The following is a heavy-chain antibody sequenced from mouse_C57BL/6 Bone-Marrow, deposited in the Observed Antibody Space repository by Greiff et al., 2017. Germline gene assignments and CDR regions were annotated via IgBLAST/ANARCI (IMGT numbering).Heavy chain of an antibody. D-gene: IGHD2-3*01. Sequence: QVQLQQPGAELVKPGASVKMSCKASGYTFTSYWMHWVKQRPGRGLEWIGRIAPNSGGTKYNEKCKSKATLTVDKPSSPAYMQLSSLTSEDSAVYYCARRDGYYVWYFDVWGTGPTVTVSS. CDR1: GYTFTSYW. CDR3: ARRDGYYVWYFDV. J-gene: IGHJ1*03. CDR2: IAPNSGGT. V-gene: IGHV1-72*01.